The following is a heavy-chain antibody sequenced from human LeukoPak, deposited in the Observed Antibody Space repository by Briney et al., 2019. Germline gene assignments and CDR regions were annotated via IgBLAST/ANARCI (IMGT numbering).Heavy chain of an antibody. CDR1: GYTFTSYA. CDR2: INGGNGNT. Sequence: ASVKVSCKAAGYTFTSYAMHWVRQAPGQRLEWMGWINGGNGNTKYSQKFKGRVTITRDTSARTAYMELSSLRSEDTAVYSCARDSIRLRFDPWGQGTLVTVSS. CDR3: ARDSIRLRFDP. J-gene: IGHJ5*02. V-gene: IGHV1-3*01. D-gene: IGHD3-10*01.